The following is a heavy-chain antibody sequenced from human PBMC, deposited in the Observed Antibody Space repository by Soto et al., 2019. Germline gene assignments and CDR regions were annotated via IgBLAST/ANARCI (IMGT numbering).Heavy chain of an antibody. CDR2: IGTAGDT. D-gene: IGHD3-10*01. J-gene: IGHJ6*02. Sequence: GWSLRLSCSASGFTFSSYDMHWVRQATGQGLEWVSAIGTAGDTYYPGSVKGRFTISRENAKNSLYLQMNSLRAGDTAVYYCARVTRGGLPYYYFGMDGWGQGTKFTLSS. CDR3: ARVTRGGLPYYYFGMDG. V-gene: IGHV3-13*01. CDR1: GFTFSSYD.